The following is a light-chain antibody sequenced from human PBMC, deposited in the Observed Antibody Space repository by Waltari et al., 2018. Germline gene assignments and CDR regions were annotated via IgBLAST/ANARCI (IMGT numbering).Light chain of an antibody. CDR1: QYISTY. CDR3: QQSYDTPRT. V-gene: IGKV1-39*01. J-gene: IGKJ1*01. CDR2: AAS. Sequence: DFQMTQSPSSLSASVGDRVTITSRASQYISTYLNWYQQKPGKGPKLLIYAASTLQSGVPSRCSCSGSGTDFTFTISSLQREDFATYYCQQSYDTPRTFGQGTKV.